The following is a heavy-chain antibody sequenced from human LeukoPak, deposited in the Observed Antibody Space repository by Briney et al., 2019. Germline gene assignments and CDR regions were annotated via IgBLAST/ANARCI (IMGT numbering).Heavy chain of an antibody. D-gene: IGHD6-19*01. V-gene: IGHV4-59*08. Sequence: SETPSLTCTVSGGSISSYYWSWIRQPPGKGLEWIGYIYYSGSTNYNPSLKSRVTISVDTSKNQFSLKLSSVTAADTAVYYCARQVAVAVDFDYWGQGTLVTVSS. CDR3: ARQVAVAVDFDY. J-gene: IGHJ4*02. CDR1: GGSISSYY. CDR2: IYYSGST.